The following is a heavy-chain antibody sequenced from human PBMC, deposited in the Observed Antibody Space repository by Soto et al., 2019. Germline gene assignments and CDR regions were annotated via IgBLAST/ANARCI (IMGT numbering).Heavy chain of an antibody. J-gene: IGHJ4*02. CDR2: ISTYNGNT. V-gene: IGHV1-18*04. CDR1: GYTFTTYG. CDR3: ARRGAYCSGSTCYHCDY. Sequence: QVHLVQSGAEVKKPGASVKVSCKASGYTFTTYGISWVRQAPGQGLEWMGWISTYNGNTNYEQKLQGRVTFTTDTLTRTEYLELSSLRSDHTAVYYCARRGAYCSGSTCYHCDYWGQGTLVTVSS. D-gene: IGHD2-15*01.